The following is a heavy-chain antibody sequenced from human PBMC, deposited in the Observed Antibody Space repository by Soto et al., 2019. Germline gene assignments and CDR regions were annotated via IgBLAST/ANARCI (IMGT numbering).Heavy chain of an antibody. D-gene: IGHD6-19*01. V-gene: IGHV1-2*04. CDR1: GYTFTGYY. CDR2: INPNSGGT. CDR3: ATYRTSIAVAGETEYYCDY. Sequence: QVPLVQTGAEVKKPGASVKVSCKAPGYTFTGYYMPWVRQAPGQGLEWMGWINPNSGGTNYEQKFQGWVTMTRDTCSSTTYMELSRRTSEDTAVYYCATYRTSIAVAGETEYYCDYRGQGTLVTVSS. J-gene: IGHJ4*02.